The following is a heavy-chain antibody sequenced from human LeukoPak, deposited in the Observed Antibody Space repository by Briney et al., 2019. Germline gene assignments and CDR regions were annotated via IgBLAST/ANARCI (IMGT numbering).Heavy chain of an antibody. CDR1: GFTLSTYA. D-gene: IGHD1-20*01. Sequence: GGSLRLSCAASGFTLSTYAMNWVRQAPGKGLEWVSSISSSSSYIYYADSVKGRFTISRDNAKNSLYLQMNSLRAEDTAVYYCARDLRYNWTPYYYYGMDVWGQGTTVTVSS. J-gene: IGHJ6*02. CDR2: ISSSSSYI. CDR3: ARDLRYNWTPYYYYGMDV. V-gene: IGHV3-21*01.